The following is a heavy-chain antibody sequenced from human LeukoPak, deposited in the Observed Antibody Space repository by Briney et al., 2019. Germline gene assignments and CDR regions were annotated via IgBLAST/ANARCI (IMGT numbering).Heavy chain of an antibody. V-gene: IGHV3-23*01. CDR3: EKDSPYAYYGSGSYWDY. Sequence: GGSLRLSCAASGFTFSSYAMSWVRQAPGKGLEWDSAIGGSDSTYYADSVKGRFTISRDNSKNTLYLQMNSLRAEDTAVYYCEKDSPYAYYGSGSYWDYWGQGTLVTVSS. J-gene: IGHJ4*02. D-gene: IGHD3-10*01. CDR2: IGGSDST. CDR1: GFTFSSYA.